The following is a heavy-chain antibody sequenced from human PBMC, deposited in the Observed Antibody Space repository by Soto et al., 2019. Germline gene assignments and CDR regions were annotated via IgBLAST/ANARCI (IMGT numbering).Heavy chain of an antibody. J-gene: IGHJ4*02. Sequence: SVKVSCKASGGTFISYTISWVRQAPGQGLEWMGRIIPILGIANYAQKFQGRVTITADKSTSTAYMELSSLRSEDTAVYYCARGRSTSWDLFDYWGQGTLVTVSS. CDR1: GGTFISYT. CDR3: ARGRSTSWDLFDY. V-gene: IGHV1-69*02. D-gene: IGHD2-2*01. CDR2: IIPILGIA.